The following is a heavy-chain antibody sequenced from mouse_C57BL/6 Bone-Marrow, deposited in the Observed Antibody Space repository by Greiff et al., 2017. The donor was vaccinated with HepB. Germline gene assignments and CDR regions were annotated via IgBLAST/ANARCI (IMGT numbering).Heavy chain of an antibody. Sequence: QVQLQQSGAELARPGASVKMSCKASGYTFTSYSMHWVKQRPGQGLEWIGCINPCSGYTKYNQKFKDKATLTADKSSSTAYMQLSSLTSEDSAVYYCERSGFAYWGQGTLVTVSA. J-gene: IGHJ3*01. CDR2: INPCSGYT. CDR3: ERSGFAY. V-gene: IGHV1-4*01. CDR1: GYTFTSYS.